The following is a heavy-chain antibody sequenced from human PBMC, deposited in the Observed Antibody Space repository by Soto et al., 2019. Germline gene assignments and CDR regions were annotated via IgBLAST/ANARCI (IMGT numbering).Heavy chain of an antibody. CDR2: INHSGST. J-gene: IGHJ5*02. Sequence: SETLSLTCAVYGGSFSGYYWSWIRQPPGKGLEWIGEINHSGSTNYNPSLKSRVTISVDTSKNQFSLKLSSVTAADTAVYYCARGRQYQLLAATFDHWGQGTLVTVSS. V-gene: IGHV4-34*01. CDR3: ARGRQYQLLAATFDH. D-gene: IGHD2-2*01. CDR1: GGSFSGYY.